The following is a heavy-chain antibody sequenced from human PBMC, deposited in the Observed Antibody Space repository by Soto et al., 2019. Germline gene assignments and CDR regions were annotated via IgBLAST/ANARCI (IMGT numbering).Heavy chain of an antibody. CDR3: GRAPNFRRRWDPPPH. V-gene: IGHV1-2*02. CDR1: GYTFTGYY. D-gene: IGHD1-26*01. Sequence: QVQLVQSGAEVKKPGASVKVSCKASGYTFTGYYMHWVRQAPGQGLEWMGWINPNSGGTNYAQKFQGRVTMTRDTSISTAHMGLSRAGAAEQAGESCGRAPNFRRRWDPPPHWGQGTLVTVSS. CDR2: INPNSGGT. J-gene: IGHJ4*02.